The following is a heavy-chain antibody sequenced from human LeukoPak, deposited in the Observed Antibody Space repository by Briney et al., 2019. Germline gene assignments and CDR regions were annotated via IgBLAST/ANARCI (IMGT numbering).Heavy chain of an antibody. CDR2: INPDASTT. Sequence: GGFLRLSCAASEFTFSAYWVHWVRQAPGKGLVWVSLINPDASTTVYADSVKGRFTISRDNAKNTLYLQMNSLRAEDTAVYYCAMSLYSGAYVTWGQGTLVTVSS. V-gene: IGHV3-74*01. J-gene: IGHJ5*02. D-gene: IGHD1-26*01. CDR3: AMSLYSGAYVT. CDR1: EFTFSAYW.